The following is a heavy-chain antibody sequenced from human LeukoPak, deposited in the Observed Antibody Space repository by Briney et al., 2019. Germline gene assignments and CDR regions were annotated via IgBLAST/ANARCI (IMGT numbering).Heavy chain of an antibody. CDR1: GFTFNSYA. CDR2: ISGSGGST. J-gene: IGHJ4*02. V-gene: IGHV3-23*01. CDR3: VTPFEAGYYSPFDY. D-gene: IGHD3-9*01. Sequence: GGSLRPSCAASGFTFNSYAMSWVRQAPGKGLEWVSAISGSGGSTYYADSVKGRFTISRDNSKNTLYLQMNSLRAEDTAVYYCVTPFEAGYYSPFDYWGQGTLVTVSS.